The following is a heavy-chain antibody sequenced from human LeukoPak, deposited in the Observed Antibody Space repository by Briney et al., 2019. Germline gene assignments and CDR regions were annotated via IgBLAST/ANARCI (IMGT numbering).Heavy chain of an antibody. D-gene: IGHD2-15*01. J-gene: IGHJ1*01. CDR3: ARRLLGYCSGGSCYSGYFQH. Sequence: SETLSLTCTVSGGSISSYYWSWIRQPPGKGLEWIGYIYYSGSTNYNPSLKSRVTISVDTSKNQFSLKLSSVTAADTAMYYCARRLLGYCSGGSCYSGYFQHWGQGTLVTVSS. CDR1: GGSISSYY. CDR2: IYYSGST. V-gene: IGHV4-59*12.